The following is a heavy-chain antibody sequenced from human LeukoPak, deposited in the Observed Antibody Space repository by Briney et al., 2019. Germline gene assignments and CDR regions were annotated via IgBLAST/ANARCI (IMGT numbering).Heavy chain of an antibody. D-gene: IGHD6-13*01. V-gene: IGHV3-23*01. CDR2: ISGSGGST. CDR1: GFTFSSYA. J-gene: IGHJ4*02. CDR3: ASPSSSSWYANFDY. Sequence: PGGSLRLSCAASGFTFSSYAMSWVRQAPGKGLEWVSAISGSGGSTYYADSVKGRFTISRDNSKNTLYLQMNSLRAEDTAVYYCASPSSSSWYANFDYWGQGTLVTVSS.